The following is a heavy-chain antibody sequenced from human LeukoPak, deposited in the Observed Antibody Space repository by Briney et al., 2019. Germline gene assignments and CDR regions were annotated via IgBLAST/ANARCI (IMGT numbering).Heavy chain of an antibody. D-gene: IGHD1-26*01. CDR2: ISPSGGST. CDR3: ARDLSGSYNWFDP. V-gene: IGHV1-46*01. Sequence: GASVKVSCKASGYTFTSYYMHWLRQAPGQGLEWMGIISPSGGSTSYAQKFQGRVTMTRDTSTSTVYMELSSLRSEDTPVYYCARDLSGSYNWFDPWGQGTLVTVSS. J-gene: IGHJ5*02. CDR1: GYTFTSYY.